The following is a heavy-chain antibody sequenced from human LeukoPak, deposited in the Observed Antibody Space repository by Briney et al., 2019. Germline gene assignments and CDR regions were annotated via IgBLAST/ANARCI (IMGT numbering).Heavy chain of an antibody. J-gene: IGHJ4*02. V-gene: IGHV4-39*07. Sequence: SETLSLTCTVSGGSISSSSYSWGWIRQPPGKGLEWIGSVYYSGSTYYNPSLKSRVTTPVDTSKNQFSLKLSSVTAADTAVYYCARDSGGSGRFDYWGQGTLVTVSS. D-gene: IGHD3-10*01. CDR2: VYYSGST. CDR1: GGSISSSSYS. CDR3: ARDSGGSGRFDY.